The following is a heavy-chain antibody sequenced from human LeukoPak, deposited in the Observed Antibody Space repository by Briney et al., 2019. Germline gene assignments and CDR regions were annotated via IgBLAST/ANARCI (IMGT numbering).Heavy chain of an antibody. CDR2: IIPILGIA. J-gene: IGHJ6*02. Sequence: SAKVSCKASGGTFSSYAISWVRQAPGQGLEWMGRIIPILGIANYAQKFQGRVTITADKSTSTAYMELSSLRSEDTAVYYCARSLIAVAGYYGMDVWGQGTTVTVSS. CDR3: ARSLIAVAGYYGMDV. V-gene: IGHV1-69*04. CDR1: GGTFSSYA. D-gene: IGHD6-19*01.